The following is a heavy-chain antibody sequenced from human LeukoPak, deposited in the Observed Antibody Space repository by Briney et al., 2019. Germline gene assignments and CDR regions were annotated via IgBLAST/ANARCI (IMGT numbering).Heavy chain of an antibody. CDR3: ARRATVVGPAPFDH. V-gene: IGHV3-23*01. CDR1: GFSFTIYA. Sequence: GGSLRLSCAASGFSFTIYAMSWVRQAPGKGLEWVSAISPGGDTIYYLDSVKGRFTISGDNSKNTLYLQMNSLRAEGTAVYYCARRATVVGPAPFDHWGQGTLVTVSS. J-gene: IGHJ4*02. D-gene: IGHD4-23*01. CDR2: ISPGGDTI.